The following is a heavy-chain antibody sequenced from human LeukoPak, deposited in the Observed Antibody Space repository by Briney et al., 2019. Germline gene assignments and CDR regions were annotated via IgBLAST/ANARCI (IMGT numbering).Heavy chain of an antibody. CDR1: GGSISSGDYY. D-gene: IGHD3-10*01. CDR3: ARYLSLWFGESDYFDY. CDR2: IYYSGST. V-gene: IGHV4-30-4*08. Sequence: SETLSLTCTVSGGSISSGDYYWSWIRQPPGKGLEWIGYIYYSGSTYYNPSLKSRVTISVDTSTNQFSMKLSSVTAADTAVYYCARYLSLWFGESDYFDYWGQGTLVTVSS. J-gene: IGHJ4*02.